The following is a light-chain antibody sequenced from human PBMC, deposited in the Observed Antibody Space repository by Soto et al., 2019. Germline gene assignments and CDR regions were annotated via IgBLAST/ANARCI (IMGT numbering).Light chain of an antibody. CDR3: SSYTSSSTRV. V-gene: IGLV2-14*01. CDR1: SSDIGAYDY. Sequence: QSVLAQPASVSGSPGQSITISCTGTSSDIGAYDYVSWYQQHPGKAPKLMISDVTNRPSGVSNRFSGSKSGNTASLTISGLQAEDEADYYCSSYTSSSTRVFGGGTQLTVL. J-gene: IGLJ3*02. CDR2: DVT.